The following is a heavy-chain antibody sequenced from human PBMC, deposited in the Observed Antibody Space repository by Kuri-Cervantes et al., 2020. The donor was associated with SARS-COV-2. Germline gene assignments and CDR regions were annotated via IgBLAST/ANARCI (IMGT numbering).Heavy chain of an antibody. J-gene: IGHJ5*02. Sequence: ASVKVSCKAAGYTFTGYYMHWVRQPPGQGLEWMGWINPNSGGTNYAQKFQGWVTMTRDTSISTAYMEVSRLTSDDTAVYYCARGARITIFGVVIRGRENPCFDPWGQGTLVTVSS. V-gene: IGHV1-2*04. CDR2: INPNSGGT. CDR3: ARGARITIFGVVIRGRENPCFDP. D-gene: IGHD3-3*01. CDR1: GYTFTGYY.